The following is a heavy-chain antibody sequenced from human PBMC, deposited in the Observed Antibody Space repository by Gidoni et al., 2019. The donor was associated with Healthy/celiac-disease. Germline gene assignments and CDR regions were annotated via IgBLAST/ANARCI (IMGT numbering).Heavy chain of an antibody. CDR1: GYTFTGYY. D-gene: IGHD2-2*02. J-gene: IGHJ6*02. Sequence: QVQLVQSGAAVKKPGASVKVSCKASGYTFTGYYMHWVRQAPGQGLEWMGWINPNSGGTNYAQKFQGRVTMTRDTSISTAYMELSRLRSDDTAVYYCAREDCSSTSCYRSGNYYYGMDVWGQGTTVTVSS. V-gene: IGHV1-2*02. CDR2: INPNSGGT. CDR3: AREDCSSTSCYRSGNYYYGMDV.